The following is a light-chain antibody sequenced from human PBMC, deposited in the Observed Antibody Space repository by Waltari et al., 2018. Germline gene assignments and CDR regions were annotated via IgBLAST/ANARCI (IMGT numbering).Light chain of an antibody. CDR3: LQHNSYPLMYT. CDR2: ASS. Sequence: DIQMTQSPSSLSASVVDRFTITCRASQGIRNDLGCYQQKPGKAPKRLIYASSSLQSGVPSRFSGSGSETEFTLTISSLQPEDFATYYCLQHNSYPLMYTSGQGTKLEIK. J-gene: IGKJ2*01. V-gene: IGKV1-17*01. CDR1: QGIRND.